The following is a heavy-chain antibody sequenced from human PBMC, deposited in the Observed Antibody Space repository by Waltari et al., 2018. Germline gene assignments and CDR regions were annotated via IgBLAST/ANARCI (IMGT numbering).Heavy chain of an antibody. J-gene: IGHJ3*02. CDR1: GGTFSSYA. CDR2: IIPIFGTA. V-gene: IGHV1-69*05. Sequence: QVQLVQSGAEVKKPGSSVKVSCKASGGTFSSYAISWVRQAPGQGLEWMGGIIPIFGTANYAQKFQGRVTITTDESTSTAYMELSSLRSEDTAVYYCARACVMITFGGVRNAFDIWGQGTMVTVSS. D-gene: IGHD3-16*01. CDR3: ARACVMITFGGVRNAFDI.